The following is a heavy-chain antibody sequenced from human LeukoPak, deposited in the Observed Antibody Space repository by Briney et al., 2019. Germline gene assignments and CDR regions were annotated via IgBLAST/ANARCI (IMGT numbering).Heavy chain of an antibody. D-gene: IGHD2/OR15-2a*01. CDR2: ISSSGSTI. J-gene: IGHJ6*02. CDR3: ASPSSTWYYYGMDV. V-gene: IGHV3-48*03. CDR1: GFTFSSYE. Sequence: KTGGSLRLSCAASGFTFSSYEMNWVRQAPGKGLEWASYISSSGSTIYYADSVKGRFTISRDNAKNSLYLQMNSLRAEDTAVYYCASPSSTWYYYGMDVWGQGTAVTVSS.